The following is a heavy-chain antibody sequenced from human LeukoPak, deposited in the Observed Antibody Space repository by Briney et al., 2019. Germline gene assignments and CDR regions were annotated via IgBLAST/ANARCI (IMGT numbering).Heavy chain of an antibody. CDR3: ASNPGYYDSSTQYCDY. CDR2: INHCGST. J-gene: IGHJ4*02. D-gene: IGHD3-22*01. Sequence: SETLSLTCAVYGGSLSGYYWRWIRQPPGKGLECIGDINHCGSTYYTPSLESRVTISVDTPKHVFSMNLRSVPPAHTPVFYWASNPGYYDSSTQYCDYWGQGTLVTVSS. CDR1: GGSLSGYY. V-gene: IGHV4-34*01.